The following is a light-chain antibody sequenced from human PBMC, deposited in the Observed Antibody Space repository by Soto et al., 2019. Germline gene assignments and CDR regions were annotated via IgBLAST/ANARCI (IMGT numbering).Light chain of an antibody. CDR1: QSVSSN. CDR2: GAS. Sequence: EIVMMQCPATLSVSPGERATLSCRASQSVSSNLAWYQQNPGQAPRLLIYGASTRATGIPARFSGSGSGTDFTLAITSLQSEDFVVYYCQQYNNWPPLTFGPGTKVDIK. V-gene: IGKV3-15*01. J-gene: IGKJ3*01. CDR3: QQYNNWPPLT.